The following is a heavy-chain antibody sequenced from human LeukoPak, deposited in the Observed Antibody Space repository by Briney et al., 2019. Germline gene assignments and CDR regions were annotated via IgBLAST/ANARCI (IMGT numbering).Heavy chain of an antibody. CDR1: GFTFSDYY. J-gene: IGHJ5*02. CDR2: ISSSGSTI. V-gene: IGHV3-11*01. CDR3: ARSTRYYDILTGYGWFDP. Sequence: PGGPLRLSCAASGFTFSDYYMSWIRQAPGKGLEWVSYISSSGSTIYYADSVKGRFTISRDNAKNSLYLQMNSLRAEDTAVYYCARSTRYYDILTGYGWFDPWGQGTLVTVSS. D-gene: IGHD3-9*01.